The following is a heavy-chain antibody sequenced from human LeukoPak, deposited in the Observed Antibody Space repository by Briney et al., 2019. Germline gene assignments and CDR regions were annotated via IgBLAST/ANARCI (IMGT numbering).Heavy chain of an antibody. CDR3: ARVGCSGGSCSYGMDV. CDR1: GGSISSYY. Sequence: PSETLSLTCTVSGGSISSYYWSWIRQPPGKGLEWIGYIYYSGSTNYNPSLKSRVTISVDTSKNQFSLKLSSVTAADTAVYYCARVGCSGGSCSYGMDVWGQGTTVTVSS. V-gene: IGHV4-59*01. CDR2: IYYSGST. D-gene: IGHD2-15*01. J-gene: IGHJ6*02.